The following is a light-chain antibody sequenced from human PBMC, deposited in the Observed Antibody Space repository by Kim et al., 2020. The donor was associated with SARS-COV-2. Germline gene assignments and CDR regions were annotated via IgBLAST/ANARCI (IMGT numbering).Light chain of an antibody. CDR2: GKD. CDR3: NSRDSSDYVV. CDR1: RLRSYY. V-gene: IGLV3-19*01. J-gene: IGLJ2*01. Sequence: VALGQTVRITCQGDRLRSYYATWYQQKPGQAPKVVIYGKDNRPSGVPDRFSGSSSGNTSYLTITGTQAGDEADYYCNSRDSSDYVVFGGGTKVTVL.